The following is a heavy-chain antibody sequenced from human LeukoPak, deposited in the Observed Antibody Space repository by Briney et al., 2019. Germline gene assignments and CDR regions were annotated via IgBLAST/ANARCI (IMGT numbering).Heavy chain of an antibody. CDR2: IYYSGST. CDR3: ARDDSYYGMDV. V-gene: IGHV4-59*01. Sequence: SETLSLTCTVSGGSISSYYWSWIRQPPGKGLEWIGYIYYSGSTNYNPSLKSRVTISVDTPKNQFSLKLSSVTAADTAVYYCARDDSYYGMDVWGQGTTVTVSS. CDR1: GGSISSYY. J-gene: IGHJ6*02.